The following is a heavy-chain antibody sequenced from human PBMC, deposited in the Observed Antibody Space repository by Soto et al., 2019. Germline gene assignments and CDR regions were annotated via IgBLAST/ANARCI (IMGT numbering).Heavy chain of an antibody. CDR3: ARENLDY. CDR1: GFTFSSYE. V-gene: IGHV3-48*03. CDR2: ISTSGSTI. J-gene: IGHJ4*02. Sequence: GGSLRLSCAASGFTFSSYEMNWVRQAPGKGLERVSFISTSGSTIYYADSVKGRFTISRDNAKNSLYLHMSTLRAEDTAVYYCARENLDYWGQGTLVTVSS.